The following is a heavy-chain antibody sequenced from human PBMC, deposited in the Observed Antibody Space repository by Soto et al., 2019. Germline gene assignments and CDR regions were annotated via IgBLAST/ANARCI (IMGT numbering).Heavy chain of an antibody. Sequence: ASVKVSCKASGYTFTSYYMHWVRQAPGQGLEWMGIINPSGGSTSYAQKFQGRVTMTRDTSTSTVYVELSSLRSEDTAVYYCARDPIIYDYIWGSYRPFYNWFDPWGQGTLVTVSS. D-gene: IGHD3-16*02. J-gene: IGHJ5*02. V-gene: IGHV1-46*03. CDR2: INPSGGST. CDR1: GYTFTSYY. CDR3: ARDPIIYDYIWGSYRPFYNWFDP.